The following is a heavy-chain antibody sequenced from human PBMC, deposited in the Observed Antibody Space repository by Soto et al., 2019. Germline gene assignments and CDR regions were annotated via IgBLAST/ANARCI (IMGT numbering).Heavy chain of an antibody. CDR2: INPSGGST. D-gene: IGHD5-12*01. V-gene: IGHV1-46*01. CDR1: GYTFTSYY. J-gene: IGHJ4*02. Sequence: QVQLVQSGAEVKKPGASVKVSCKASGYTFTSYYMHWVRQTPGQGLEWMGIINPSGGSTSYAQKFQGRVTMTRDTSTSTVYMELSSLRSEDTAVYYCARDPIRLEMATTNKVEFDYWGQGTLVTVSS. CDR3: ARDPIRLEMATTNKVEFDY.